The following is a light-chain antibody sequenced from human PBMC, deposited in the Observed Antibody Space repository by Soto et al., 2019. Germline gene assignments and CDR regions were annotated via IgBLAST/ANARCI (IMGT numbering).Light chain of an antibody. CDR1: QSVSSY. Sequence: EIVLTQSPATLSLSPGERATLSCRASQSVSSYLAWYQQKPGQAPRLLIHDASNRATGTPARFSGSGSGTDFTLTISSLEPEDFAVYYCQQRSSWPPTFGQGTRLEIK. CDR3: QQRSSWPPT. V-gene: IGKV3-11*01. J-gene: IGKJ5*01. CDR2: DAS.